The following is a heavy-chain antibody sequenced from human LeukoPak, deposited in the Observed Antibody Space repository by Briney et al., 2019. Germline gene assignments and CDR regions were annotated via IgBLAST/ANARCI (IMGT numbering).Heavy chain of an antibody. V-gene: IGHV4-39*07. CDR3: ARSDMVRGVPTLFFDY. Sequence: SETLSLTCTVSGGSISSSSYYWGWIRQPPGKGLEWIGEINHSGSTNYNPSLKSRVTISVDTSKNQFSLKLSSVTAADTAVYYCARSDMVRGVPTLFFDYWGQGTLVTVSS. J-gene: IGHJ4*02. D-gene: IGHD3-10*01. CDR2: INHSGST. CDR1: GGSISSSSYY.